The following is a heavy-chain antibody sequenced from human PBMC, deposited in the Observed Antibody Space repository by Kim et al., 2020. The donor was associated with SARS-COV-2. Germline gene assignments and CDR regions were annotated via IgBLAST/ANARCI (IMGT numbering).Heavy chain of an antibody. D-gene: IGHD2-21*01. CDR3: ARVRTTAYYLAYFDY. J-gene: IGHJ4*02. CDR2: INPVSGVP. Sequence: ASVKVSCKISGYIFTYHHLHWLRQAPGQGPEWMGRINPVSGVPTYAEKFRGWVSMTRDTSISTAYMELTSLTPDDPAIYYCARVRTTAYYLAYFDYWGQG. V-gene: IGHV1-2*04. CDR1: GYIFTYHH.